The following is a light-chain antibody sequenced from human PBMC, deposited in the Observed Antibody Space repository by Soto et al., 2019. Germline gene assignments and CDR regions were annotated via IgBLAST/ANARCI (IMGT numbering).Light chain of an antibody. J-gene: IGLJ3*02. V-gene: IGLV1-40*01. CDR3: QSFDSSLSGWV. CDR2: GNT. Sequence: QSALTQPPSESGAPGQRVTISCTGGSSNIGAGYDVHWYQQLPGTAPKLLVSGNTNRPSGVPDRFSGSKSGTSASLAITGLQAEDEADYYCQSFDSSLSGWVFGGGTKLTLL. CDR1: SSNIGAGYD.